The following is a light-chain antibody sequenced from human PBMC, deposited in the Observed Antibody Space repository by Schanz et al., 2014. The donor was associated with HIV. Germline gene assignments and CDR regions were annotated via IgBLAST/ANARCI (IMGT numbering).Light chain of an antibody. CDR2: GAS. CDR1: QSVSSSY. Sequence: EIVLTQSPGTLSLSPGERATLSCRASQSVSSSYLAWYQQKPGQAPRLLIYGASSRATGIPDRFSGSGSGTEFTLTISSLQSEDFAVYSCQQYNNWPRTFGQGTKVEIK. J-gene: IGKJ1*01. CDR3: QQYNNWPRT. V-gene: IGKV3-20*01.